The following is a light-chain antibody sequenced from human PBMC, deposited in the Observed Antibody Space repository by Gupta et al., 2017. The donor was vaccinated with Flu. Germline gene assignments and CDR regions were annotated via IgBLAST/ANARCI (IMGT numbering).Light chain of an antibody. CDR2: GAS. Sequence: EIVLTQSPATLSVSPGERATLSCGASESFFRNLAWYQQTPGQIPRLLIYGASTRATAIPARFTGSGSGTEFTLTISSLQSEDFAVYYCKQYNKWPWTFGQGTKVEVK. CDR3: KQYNKWPWT. J-gene: IGKJ1*01. V-gene: IGKV3-15*01. CDR1: ESFFRN.